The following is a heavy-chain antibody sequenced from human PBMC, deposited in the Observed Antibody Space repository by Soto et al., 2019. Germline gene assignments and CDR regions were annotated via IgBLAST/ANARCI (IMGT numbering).Heavy chain of an antibody. Sequence: GGSLRLSCAASGFTFSSYAMSRVRQAPGKGLEWVSAISGSGGSTYYADSVKGRFTISRDNSKNTLYLQMNSLRAEDTAVYYCAKDVGYCSGGSCRNWFDPWGQGTLDTVSS. CDR3: AKDVGYCSGGSCRNWFDP. D-gene: IGHD2-15*01. CDR2: ISGSGGST. CDR1: GFTFSSYA. J-gene: IGHJ5*02. V-gene: IGHV3-23*01.